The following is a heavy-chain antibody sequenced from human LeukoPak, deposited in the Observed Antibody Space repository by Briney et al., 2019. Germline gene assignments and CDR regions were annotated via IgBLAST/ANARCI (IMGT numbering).Heavy chain of an antibody. CDR2: INPNSGGT. Sequence: ASVKVSCKASGYTFTGYYMHWVRQAPGQGLEWMGWINPNSGGTNYAQKFQGRVTMTRNTSIGTAYMELSRLRSDDTAMYYCARAEGWLPPYNFDYWGQGTLVTVSS. CDR1: GYTFTGYY. J-gene: IGHJ4*02. D-gene: IGHD5-24*01. CDR3: ARAEGWLPPYNFDY. V-gene: IGHV1-2*02.